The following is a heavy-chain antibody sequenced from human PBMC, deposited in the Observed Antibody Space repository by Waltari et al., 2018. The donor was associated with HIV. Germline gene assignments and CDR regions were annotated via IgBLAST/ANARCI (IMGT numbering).Heavy chain of an antibody. CDR1: GCTFSTYL. CDR2: IKQDGSEK. V-gene: IGHV3-7*01. D-gene: IGHD1-26*01. Sequence: ELHLVDSGGGLVGPGGSLRHSRASSGCTFSTYLLSWLRQAPGKGLEWVANIKQDGSEKHYADSVRGRFTISRDNTKNSLYLQMNSLRAEETAVYYCAKYSGSYWGAHNWFDPWGQGTLVTVSS. J-gene: IGHJ5*02. CDR3: AKYSGSYWGAHNWFDP.